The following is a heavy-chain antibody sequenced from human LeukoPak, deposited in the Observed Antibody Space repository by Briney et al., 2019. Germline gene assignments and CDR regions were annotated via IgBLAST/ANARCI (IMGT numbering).Heavy chain of an antibody. CDR2: IKRKTNGGTA. Sequence: GGSLRLSCAASGFTFSNAWTSWVRQAPGKGLEWIGHIKRKTNGGTADYAAPVKGRFTISRDDSKNTLYLQMNTLKTEDTAVYYCTTDFTDYFHSWGQGTLVTVSS. CDR3: TTDFTDYFHS. V-gene: IGHV3-15*01. J-gene: IGHJ4*02. CDR1: GFTFSNAW.